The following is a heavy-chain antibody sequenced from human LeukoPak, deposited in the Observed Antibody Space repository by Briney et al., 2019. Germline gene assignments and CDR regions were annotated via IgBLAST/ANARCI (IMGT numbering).Heavy chain of an antibody. CDR2: INAGNGNT. V-gene: IGHV1-3*01. D-gene: IGHD3-10*01. CDR3: ARDRTLWFGELYFDY. J-gene: IGHJ4*02. Sequence: ASVKVSCKASGYTFTSYAMYWVRQAPGQRLEWMGWINAGNGNTKYSQKFQGRVTITRDTSASTAYMELSSLRSEDTAVYYCARDRTLWFGELYFDYWGQGTLVTVSS. CDR1: GYTFTSYA.